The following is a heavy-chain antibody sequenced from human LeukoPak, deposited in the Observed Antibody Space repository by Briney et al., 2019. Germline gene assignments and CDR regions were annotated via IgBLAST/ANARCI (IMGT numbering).Heavy chain of an antibody. D-gene: IGHD4-17*01. CDR1: GFTFSSYG. Sequence: GGSLRLSCAASGFTFSSYGMHWVRQAPGKGLEWVAVIPYDGSNKYYADSVKGRFTISRGNSKNTLYLQMNSLRAEDTAVYYCASLTTVTKTNYWGQGTLVTVSS. CDR2: IPYDGSNK. J-gene: IGHJ4*02. V-gene: IGHV3-30*03. CDR3: ASLTTVTKTNY.